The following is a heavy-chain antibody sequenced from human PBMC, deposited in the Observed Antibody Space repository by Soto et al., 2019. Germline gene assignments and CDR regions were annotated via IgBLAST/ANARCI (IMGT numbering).Heavy chain of an antibody. J-gene: IGHJ4*02. Sequence: PGGSLRLSCAASGFTFSSYGMHWVRQAPGKGLEWVAVISYDGSNKYYADYVKGRFTISRDNSKNTLYLQMNSLRAEDTAVYYCAKDQDIGAAAPQYVMDYWGQGTLVTVSS. D-gene: IGHD5-12*01. CDR3: AKDQDIGAAAPQYVMDY. V-gene: IGHV3-30*18. CDR1: GFTFSSYG. CDR2: ISYDGSNK.